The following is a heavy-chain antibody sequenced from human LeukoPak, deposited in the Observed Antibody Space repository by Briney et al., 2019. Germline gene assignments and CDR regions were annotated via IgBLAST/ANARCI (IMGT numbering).Heavy chain of an antibody. CDR3: ARDRGSGSSRGWFDP. CDR1: DGSISSYY. CDR2: IYYSGST. Sequence: SETLSLTCTVSDGSISSYYWSWIRQPPGKGLEWIGYIYYSGSTNYNPSLKSRVTISVDTSKNQFSLKLSSVTAADTAVYYCARDRGSGSSRGWFDPWGQGTLVTVSS. V-gene: IGHV4-59*01. J-gene: IGHJ5*02. D-gene: IGHD3-10*01.